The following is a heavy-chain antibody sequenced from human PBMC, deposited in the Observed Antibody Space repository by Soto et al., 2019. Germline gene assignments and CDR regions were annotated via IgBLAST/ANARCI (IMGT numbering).Heavy chain of an antibody. J-gene: IGHJ4*02. CDR3: AKDRVDYNWFEFDY. V-gene: IGHV3-23*01. D-gene: IGHD1-1*01. CDR1: GVNFSNYA. Sequence: PEGSLRLSCAASGVNFSNYAMSWVRQAPGKGLEWVSGISGSGDSTYYADSVKGRFTISRDNSKNTLYLQMNSLRAEDTAVYYYAKDRVDYNWFEFDYWGQGTLVTVSS. CDR2: ISGSGDST.